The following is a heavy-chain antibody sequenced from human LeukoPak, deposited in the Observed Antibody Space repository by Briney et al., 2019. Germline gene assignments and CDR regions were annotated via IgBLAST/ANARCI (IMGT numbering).Heavy chain of an antibody. CDR1: GYTFTDYY. CDR2: INPNSGGT. V-gene: IGHV1-2*02. D-gene: IGHD2-2*01. Sequence: ASVKVSCKASGYTFTDYYIHWVRQAPGQGLEWMEWINPNSGGTYYAQNFHDRITLTRDTSISTAYMELSRLRSDGTAIYYCARANALYCSSTSCLFDYWGQGTLVTVSS. CDR3: ARANALYCSSTSCLFDY. J-gene: IGHJ4*02.